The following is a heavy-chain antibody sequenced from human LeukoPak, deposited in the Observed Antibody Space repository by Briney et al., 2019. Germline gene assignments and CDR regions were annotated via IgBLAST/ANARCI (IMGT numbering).Heavy chain of an antibody. CDR1: GGSISSYY. CDR2: IYYRST. CDR3: ARHYDNDSYYYAHFDY. Sequence: SETRSLTCTVSGGSISSYYWSWIRQPPGKGLEWIGYIYYRSTNYNPSLNSRVTISIDTSKNQLSLKLSSVTAADTAVYYCARHYDNDSYYYAHFDYWGQGTLVTVSS. V-gene: IGHV4-59*08. J-gene: IGHJ4*02. D-gene: IGHD3-22*01.